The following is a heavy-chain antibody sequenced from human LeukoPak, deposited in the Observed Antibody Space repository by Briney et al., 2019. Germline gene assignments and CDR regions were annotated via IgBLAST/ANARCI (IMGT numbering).Heavy chain of an antibody. CDR2: IYYSGST. V-gene: IGHV4-31*03. J-gene: IGHJ4*02. CDR1: GGSISSGGYY. Sequence: SQTLSLTCTVSGGSISSGGYYWSWIRQHPGKGLEWIGYIYYSGSTNYNPSLKSRVTISVDTSKNQFSLKLSSVTAADTAVYYCAQRGQGYGSGKLDDYWGQGTLVTVSS. CDR3: AQRGQGYGSGKLDDY. D-gene: IGHD3-10*01.